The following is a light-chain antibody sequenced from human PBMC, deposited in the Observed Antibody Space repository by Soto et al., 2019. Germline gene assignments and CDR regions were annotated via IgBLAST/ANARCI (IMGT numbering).Light chain of an antibody. CDR3: ALSVGRGTVV. J-gene: IGLJ2*01. CDR1: SGSVSTIYY. V-gene: IGLV8-61*01. CDR2: NTT. Sequence: QAVGTQEPSFSVSPGGTVILTCGLTSGSVSTIYYPCWYHQRPGLAPRTLSYNTTTRSSGVPDRFSGSILGNKAALTITGAQSDDEADYLSALSVGRGTVVFGGGTKLT.